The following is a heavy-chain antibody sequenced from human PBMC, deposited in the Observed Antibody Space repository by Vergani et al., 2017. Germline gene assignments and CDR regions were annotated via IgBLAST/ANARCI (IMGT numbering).Heavy chain of an antibody. D-gene: IGHD1-1*01. V-gene: IGHV3-23*01. CDR2: ISTNGDYT. Sequence: EVQLLESGGDLVQPGGSLRLSCAASGFSFTTYAMSWVRQAPGKGLEWVSTISTNGDYTRYGDSVKGRFTISRDNSKSTLYLQMNSLRAEDTAIYCCAKGGWNYWFDSWGQGTLVIVS. CDR3: AKGGWNYWFDS. J-gene: IGHJ5*01. CDR1: GFSFTTYA.